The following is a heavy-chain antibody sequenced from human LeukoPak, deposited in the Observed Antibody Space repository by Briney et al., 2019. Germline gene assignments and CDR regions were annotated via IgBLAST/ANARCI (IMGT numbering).Heavy chain of an antibody. V-gene: IGHV1-69*05. CDR1: GGTFKTYG. J-gene: IGHJ4*02. CDR2: IIPIFGPA. CDR3: ASSRVRGVSFYIDS. Sequence: SVKVSCKASGGTFKTYGLSWVRQAPGQGLEWIGKIIPIFGPANYAQKFRGRLTITTDESTSTAYMEVSSLRSEDTAVYYCASSRVRGVSFYIDSWGQGTLVTVSS. D-gene: IGHD3-10*01.